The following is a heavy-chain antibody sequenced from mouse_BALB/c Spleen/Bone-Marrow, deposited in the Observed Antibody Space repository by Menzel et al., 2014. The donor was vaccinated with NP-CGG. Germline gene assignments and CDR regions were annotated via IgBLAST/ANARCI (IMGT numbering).Heavy chain of an antibody. J-gene: IGHJ1*01. Sequence: QVQLKESGPELVKPGASVKMSCKASGYTFTSYFIHWVKQRPGQGLEWIGWIYPGDGSTKYNEKFKVKTTLTADKSSSTAYMFLSSLTSEDAAIYFGAYYRCDEYFDVWGAGTTVTVSS. D-gene: IGHD2-14*01. CDR2: IYPGDGST. CDR1: GYTFTSYF. V-gene: IGHV1S56*01. CDR3: AYYRCDEYFDV.